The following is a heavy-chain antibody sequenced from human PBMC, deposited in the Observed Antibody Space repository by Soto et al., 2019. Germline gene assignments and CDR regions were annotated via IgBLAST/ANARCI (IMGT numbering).Heavy chain of an antibody. Sequence: EVQLVESGGGLVQPGGSLRLSCAASGFTFSSYEMNWVRQAPGKGLEWVSYISSSGSTIYYADSVKGRFTISRDNAKNSLYLQMNSLRAEDTAVYYCARGRYYDSSGYYYVSYFDCWGQGTLVTVSS. CDR1: GFTFSSYE. CDR3: ARGRYYDSSGYYYVSYFDC. CDR2: ISSSGSTI. D-gene: IGHD3-22*01. V-gene: IGHV3-48*03. J-gene: IGHJ4*02.